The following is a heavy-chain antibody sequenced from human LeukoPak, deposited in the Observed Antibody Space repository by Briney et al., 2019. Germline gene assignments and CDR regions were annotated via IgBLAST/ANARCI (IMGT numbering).Heavy chain of an antibody. D-gene: IGHD1-14*01. CDR1: GFSFSSYY. J-gene: IGHJ4*02. CDR3: VRENHGSFDY. Sequence: PGGSLRLSCAASGFSFSSYYVNWVRQAPGKGLEWVSCISSSSTYIYYADSARGRFAISRDNAKNSLYLQMNSLRAEDTAVYYCVRENHGSFDYWGQGSLVTVSS. CDR2: ISSSSTYI. V-gene: IGHV3-21*01.